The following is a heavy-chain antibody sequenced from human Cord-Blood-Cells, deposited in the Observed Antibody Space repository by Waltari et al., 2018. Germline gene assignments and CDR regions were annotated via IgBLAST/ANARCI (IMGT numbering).Heavy chain of an antibody. V-gene: IGHV4-34*01. Sequence: QVQLQQWGAGLLKPSETLSLTCAVYGGSFSGYYWSWIRQPPGKGLEWIGEINHSGSTNYNPSLKSRVTISVDTSKNQFSLKLSSVTAADTAVYYCARGPAQIDGYNDYWGQGTLVTVSS. CDR3: ARGPAQIDGYNDY. J-gene: IGHJ4*02. D-gene: IGHD5-12*01. CDR1: GGSFSGYY. CDR2: INHSGST.